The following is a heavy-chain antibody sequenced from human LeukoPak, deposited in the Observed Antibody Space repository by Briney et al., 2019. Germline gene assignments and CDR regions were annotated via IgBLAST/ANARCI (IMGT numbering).Heavy chain of an antibody. V-gene: IGHV3-21*05. CDR2: ISSSTSSYI. CDR3: ARAPLWFGDYEFIDY. Sequence: PGGSLRLSCAASGFTFSHYSMNWVRQAPGKGLEWVSYISSSTSSYIYYADSVKGRFTISRDHANNSLYLQMNSLRADDTAVYYCARAPLWFGDYEFIDYWGQGTLVTVSS. J-gene: IGHJ4*02. CDR1: GFTFSHYS. D-gene: IGHD3-10*01.